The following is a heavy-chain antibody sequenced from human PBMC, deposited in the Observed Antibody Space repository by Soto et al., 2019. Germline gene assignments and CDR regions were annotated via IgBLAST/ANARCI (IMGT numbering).Heavy chain of an antibody. J-gene: IGHJ4*02. CDR1: GGSTSPYY. Sequence: SETLSLTCTVSGGSTSPYYWSWIRQPPGKGLEWIGYIYYSGNTYYNPSLKSRVTISVDTSKNQFSLKLSSVTAADTAVYYCPGSVSLWGRGTLVTGSS. CDR3: PGSVSL. V-gene: IGHV4-59*12. CDR2: IYYSGNT.